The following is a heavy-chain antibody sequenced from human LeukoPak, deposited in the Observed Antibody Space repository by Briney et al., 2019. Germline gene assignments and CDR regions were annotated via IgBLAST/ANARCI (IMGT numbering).Heavy chain of an antibody. V-gene: IGHV3-21*01. CDR2: ISSSSSYI. CDR3: ARGRAVAGRRWFDP. J-gene: IGHJ5*02. CDR1: RFTFSSYW. D-gene: IGHD6-19*01. Sequence: GGSLRLSCAASRFTFSSYWMSWVRQAPGKGLEWVSSISSSSSYIYYADSVKGRFTISRDNAKNSLYLQMNSLRAEDTAVYYCARGRAVAGRRWFDPWGQGTLVTVSS.